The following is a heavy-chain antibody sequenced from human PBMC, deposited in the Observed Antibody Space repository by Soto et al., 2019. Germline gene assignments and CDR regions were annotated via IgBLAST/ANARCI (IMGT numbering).Heavy chain of an antibody. Sequence: ASVKVSCKASGYTFTGFYMHWVRQAPGQGLEWMEWINPNSGGTNYSQKFQGWVTMTRDTSISTAYMELSRLRSDDTAVYYCARGRALVYDFWSGAWRGNNWFAPWGQGTLVTVSS. CDR2: INPNSGGT. CDR3: ARGRALVYDFWSGAWRGNNWFAP. CDR1: GYTFTGFY. V-gene: IGHV1-2*04. J-gene: IGHJ5*02. D-gene: IGHD3-3*01.